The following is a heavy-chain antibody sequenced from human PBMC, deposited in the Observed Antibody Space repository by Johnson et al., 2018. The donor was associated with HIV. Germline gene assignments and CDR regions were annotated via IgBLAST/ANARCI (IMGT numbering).Heavy chain of an antibody. CDR2: IAHDESIT. CDR1: GFTFANYG. CDR3: AKDDNLGVWYSDAFDI. D-gene: IGHD2-21*02. V-gene: IGHV3-30*02. Sequence: QVQLVESGGGVVQPGGSLRLSCAASGFTFANYGMHWVRQAPGKGLEWVAFIAHDESITHYADSVKGRFTMSRDNSKNTLYLQMKSLRAEDTAIYYCAKDDNLGVWYSDAFDIWGQGTVVTVSS. J-gene: IGHJ3*02.